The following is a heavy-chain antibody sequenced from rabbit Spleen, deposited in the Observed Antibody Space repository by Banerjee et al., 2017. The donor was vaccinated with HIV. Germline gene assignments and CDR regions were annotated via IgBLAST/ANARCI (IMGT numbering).Heavy chain of an antibody. Sequence: QQQLEESGGGLVKPGGTLTLTCKASGIDFSSNAMCWVRQAPGKGLEWIACIYIGSGNTYYASWAKGRFTMSRTSSTTVTLQMTSLTAADTATYFCARDSGSGHYIDVLVNLWVQGTLVTVS. CDR2: IYIGSGNT. CDR1: GIDFSSNA. D-gene: IGHD1-1*01. V-gene: IGHV1S45*01. CDR3: ARDSGSGHYIDVLVNL. J-gene: IGHJ4*01.